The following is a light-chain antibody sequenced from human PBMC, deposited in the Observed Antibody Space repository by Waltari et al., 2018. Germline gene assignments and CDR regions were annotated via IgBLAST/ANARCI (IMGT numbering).Light chain of an antibody. J-gene: IGLJ2*01. CDR3: ALYMGSGISV. CDR1: SGSVSTTYY. Sequence: QTVVTQEPSFSVSPGWTVTLTCGLRSGSVSTTYYPSWYQQTPGQAPRTLIYDTNRLSSGVPDRFSGSILGNKAALTITGAQADDESDYYCALYMGSGISVFGGGTKLTVL. CDR2: DTN. V-gene: IGLV8-61*01.